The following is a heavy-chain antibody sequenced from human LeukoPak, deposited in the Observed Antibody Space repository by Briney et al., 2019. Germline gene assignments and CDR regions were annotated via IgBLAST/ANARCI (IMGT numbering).Heavy chain of an antibody. CDR3: ARPKGPYSGTYLGFDS. CDR1: GTMFSSYA. J-gene: IGHJ5*01. V-gene: IGHV3-30*03. CDR2: ISYDGSNK. D-gene: IGHD1-26*01. Sequence: GGSLRLSCAASGTMFSSYAKHWVRQAPGKGLEWVAVISYDGSNKYYADSVKGRFTISRDDSKNTLYLRMNSLRTEDTAVYYCARPKGPYSGTYLGFDSWGQGTLVTVSS.